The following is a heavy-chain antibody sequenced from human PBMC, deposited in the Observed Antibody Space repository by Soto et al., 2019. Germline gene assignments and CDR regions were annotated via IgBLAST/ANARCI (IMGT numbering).Heavy chain of an antibody. V-gene: IGHV3-9*01. J-gene: IGHJ4*02. D-gene: IGHD6-19*01. CDR1: GFTLDDYA. CDR2: ISWNSGSI. Sequence: EVQLVESGGGLVQPGRSLTLSCAASGFTLDDYAMHWVRQAPGKGLEWVSGISWNSGSIGYADSVQGRFTISRDNAKNSLYLQMNSLRAEDTAVYYCARERSSGWPLFDYWGQGTLVTVSS. CDR3: ARERSSGWPLFDY.